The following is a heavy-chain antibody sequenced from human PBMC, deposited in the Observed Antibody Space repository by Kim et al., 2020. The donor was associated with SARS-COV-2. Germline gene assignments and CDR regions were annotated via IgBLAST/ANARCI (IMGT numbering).Heavy chain of an antibody. V-gene: IGHV3-15*01. CDR3: TTAPFLEWLLYTYYYYYMDV. Sequence: RFTISRDDSKNTLYLQMNSLKTEDTAVYYCTTAPFLEWLLYTYYYYYMDVWGKGTTVTVSS. D-gene: IGHD3-3*01. J-gene: IGHJ6*03.